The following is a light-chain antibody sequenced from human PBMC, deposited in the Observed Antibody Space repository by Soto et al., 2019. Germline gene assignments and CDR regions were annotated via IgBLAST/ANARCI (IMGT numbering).Light chain of an antibody. J-gene: IGLJ1*01. CDR2: LNSDGRH. V-gene: IGLV4-69*01. CDR3: QTGGTGNV. CDR1: SGHSSYA. Sequence: QPVLTQSPSASASLGASVKLTCTLSSGHSSYAIAWHQQQPEKGPRYLMKLNSDGRHSKGDGIPDRFSGSSSGAERYLTISSLQSEDEADYYCQTGGTGNVFGTGTKVTVL.